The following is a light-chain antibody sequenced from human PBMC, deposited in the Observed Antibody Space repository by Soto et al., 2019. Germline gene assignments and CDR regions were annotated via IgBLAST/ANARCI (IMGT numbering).Light chain of an antibody. CDR1: QSISNN. V-gene: IGKV3-11*01. CDR3: PQRSSWPPT. CDR2: GAS. J-gene: IGKJ4*01. Sequence: IVMTQSPATLSVFPGERATLSCRASQSISNNLAWLQQKPGQAPRLIIYGASSRAPGIPDRFSGSGSGTDRTLTISSLEPEDFAVYYCPQRSSWPPTLGGGTKVDIK.